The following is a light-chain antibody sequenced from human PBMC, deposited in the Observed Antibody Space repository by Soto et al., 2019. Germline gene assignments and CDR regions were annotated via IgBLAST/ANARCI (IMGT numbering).Light chain of an antibody. CDR2: TNS. CDR3: QCYDSSLQVV. V-gene: IGLV1-40*01. Sequence: QSVLTQPPSVSGAPGQRVTISCTGSSSNIGAGYDVHWYQQLPGIAPKLLIYTNSYRPSGVPDRFSGSKSGTSASLAITGLQAEDEADYYCQCYDSSLQVVFGGETKVSVL. CDR1: SSNIGAGYD. J-gene: IGLJ2*01.